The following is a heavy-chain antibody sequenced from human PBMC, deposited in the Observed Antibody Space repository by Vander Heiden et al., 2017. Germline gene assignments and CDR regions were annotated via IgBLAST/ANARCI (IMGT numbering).Heavy chain of an antibody. D-gene: IGHD4-17*01. Sequence: QVRLVESGGGVVQPGGSLRLSWAASGFTFSSYGMHWVRQAPGKGLEWVAVIWYDGSNKYYADSVKGRFTISRDNSKNTLYLQMNSLRAEDTAVYYCARDSNGDYVSYFDYWGQGTLVTVSS. J-gene: IGHJ4*02. CDR2: IWYDGSNK. V-gene: IGHV3-33*01. CDR3: ARDSNGDYVSYFDY. CDR1: GFTFSSYG.